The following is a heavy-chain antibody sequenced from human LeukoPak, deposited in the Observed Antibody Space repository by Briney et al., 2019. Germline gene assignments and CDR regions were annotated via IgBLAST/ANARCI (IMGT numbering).Heavy chain of an antibody. D-gene: IGHD3-3*01. CDR2: ISGSGGST. CDR1: GFTFSSYA. V-gene: IGHV3-23*01. J-gene: IGHJ4*02. Sequence: SGGSLRPSCAASGFTFSSYAMSWVRQAPGKGLEWVSAISGSGGSTYYADSVKGRFTISRDNYKNTLYLQMNSLRAEDTAVYYCAKVDGITIFEVFDYWGQGTLVTVSS. CDR3: AKVDGITIFEVFDY.